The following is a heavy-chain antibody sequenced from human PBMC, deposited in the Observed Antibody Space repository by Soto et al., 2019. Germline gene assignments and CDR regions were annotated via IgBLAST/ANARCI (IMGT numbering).Heavy chain of an antibody. V-gene: IGHV4-34*01. CDR2: INHSGST. Sequence: SETLSLTCAVYGGSFSGYYWSWIRQPPGKGLEWIGEINHSGSTNYNPSLKSRVTISVDTSKNQFSLKLSSVTAADTAVYYCARYGAKYDILTGYYVLFDPWGQGTLLTVSS. CDR3: ARYGAKYDILTGYYVLFDP. CDR1: GGSFSGYY. D-gene: IGHD3-9*01. J-gene: IGHJ5*02.